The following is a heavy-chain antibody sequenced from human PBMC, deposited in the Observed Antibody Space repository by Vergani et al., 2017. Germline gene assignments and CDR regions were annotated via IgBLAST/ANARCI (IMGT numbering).Heavy chain of an antibody. J-gene: IGHJ3*02. V-gene: IGHV3-9*01. CDR3: ATGSGSYGRGAFDI. CDR1: GVTFDDYA. Sequence: EVQLVESGGGLVQPGRSLRLSCAASGVTFDDYAMHWVRQAPGKGLEWVSGISWNSGSIGYADSVKGRFTISRDNAKNSLYLQMNSLRAEDTALYYCATGSGSYGRGAFDIWGQGTMVTVSS. D-gene: IGHD3-10*01. CDR2: ISWNSGSI.